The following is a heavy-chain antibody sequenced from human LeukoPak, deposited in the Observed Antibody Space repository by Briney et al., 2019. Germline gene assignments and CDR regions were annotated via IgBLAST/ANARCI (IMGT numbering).Heavy chain of an antibody. D-gene: IGHD2-2*01. CDR1: GFTFSTNW. V-gene: IGHV3-7*01. CDR2: IKQDGSEN. J-gene: IGHJ3*02. Sequence: GSLSLSCAASGFTFSTNWMSWVRQAPAQGQERVANIKQDGSENYYVSSVKGRFTISRDNAKNSLYLQMNSLRVEDTAVYYCARHAGGDAFDIWGQGTMVTVSS. CDR3: ARHAGGDAFDI.